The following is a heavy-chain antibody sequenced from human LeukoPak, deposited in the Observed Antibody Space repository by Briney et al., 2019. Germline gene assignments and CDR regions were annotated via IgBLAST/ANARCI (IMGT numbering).Heavy chain of an antibody. D-gene: IGHD5-24*01. Sequence: GGYLRLSCAASEFIFRRYAMHWVRQAPGKGLEWVAILSYDDTNEYYADSVAGRFTISRDNSKNTLYLQMNSLRPDDTAVYYCARDRRDGNNLAFHFDYWGQGTLVTVSS. CDR2: LSYDDTNE. CDR1: EFIFRRYA. V-gene: IGHV3-30*04. CDR3: ARDRRDGNNLAFHFDY. J-gene: IGHJ4*02.